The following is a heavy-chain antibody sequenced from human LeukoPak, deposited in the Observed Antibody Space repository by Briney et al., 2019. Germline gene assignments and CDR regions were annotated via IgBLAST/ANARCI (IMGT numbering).Heavy chain of an antibody. V-gene: IGHV3-7*03. J-gene: IGHJ3*02. CDR1: GFTFSNFW. D-gene: IGHD1-26*01. CDR3: ARDPPAPFVYGGTYPPDAFDI. CDR2: IKQDDTEK. Sequence: GGSLRLSCTASGFTFSNFWMGWVRQAPGKGLEWVANIKQDDTEKFYLGCVKGRFTISRDNAKNSLYLQMNSLRVEDTVLYYCARDPPAPFVYGGTYPPDAFDIWGQGAMVTVSS.